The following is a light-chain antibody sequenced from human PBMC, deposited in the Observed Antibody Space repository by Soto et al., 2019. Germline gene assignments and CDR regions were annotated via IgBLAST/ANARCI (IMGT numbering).Light chain of an antibody. V-gene: IGLV1-40*01. Sequence: QSVLTQPPSVSGAPGQRVTISCTGSSSNIGAGYHVHWYQQLPGTAPKLLIYGNNNRPSGVPDRFSGSKSGTSASLAITGLQAEDEADYYCQSNDSSLSGSVFGGGTKLTVL. CDR1: SSNIGAGYH. CDR3: QSNDSSLSGSV. J-gene: IGLJ3*02. CDR2: GNN.